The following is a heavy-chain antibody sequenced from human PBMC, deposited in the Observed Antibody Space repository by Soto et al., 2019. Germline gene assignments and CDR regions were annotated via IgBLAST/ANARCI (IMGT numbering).Heavy chain of an antibody. CDR3: ARGGGVGVAGSAAFDM. CDR2: INPATGAA. D-gene: IGHD3-3*01. J-gene: IGHJ3*02. V-gene: IGHV1-2*02. Sequence: QLHLVQSGAVVKKPGASVTVSCSASGYPVTAYYMHWVRQAPGRGLEWMGGINPATGAAKYTQTFQGRVTMTRDTATSTVSMELSGPTSGDTAVFYCARGGGVGVAGSAAFDMWGQGTLVTVSS. CDR1: GYPVTAYY.